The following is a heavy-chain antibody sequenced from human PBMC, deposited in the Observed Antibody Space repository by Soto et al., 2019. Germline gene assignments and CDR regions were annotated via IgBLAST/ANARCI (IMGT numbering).Heavy chain of an antibody. J-gene: IGHJ4*02. CDR2: INAGNGNT. V-gene: IGHV1-3*01. D-gene: IGHD3-3*01. CDR3: ASGVGPFDF. Sequence: QVKLVQSGAEVKKPGASVKVSCKASGYTFTSYAMHWVRQAPGQRLEWMGWINAGNGNTRYSQRFQGRVTITRDTPASTAYMALSGLRSEDTAVYYCASGVGPFDFWGQGTLVTVSS. CDR1: GYTFTSYA.